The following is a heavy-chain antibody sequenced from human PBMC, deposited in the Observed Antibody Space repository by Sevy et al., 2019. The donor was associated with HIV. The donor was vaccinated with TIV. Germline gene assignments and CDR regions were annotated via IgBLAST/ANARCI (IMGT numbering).Heavy chain of an antibody. J-gene: IGHJ4*02. V-gene: IGHV1-2*02. CDR2: INPNSGGT. Sequence: ASVKVSCKASGYTFTGYYMHWVRQAPGQGLEWMGWINPNSGGTNYAQKFQGRVTMTRDTSISTAYMELSRLRSDDTAVYYCARDLSSSWYWEVYWCQGTLVTVSS. CDR3: ARDLSSSWYWEVY. D-gene: IGHD6-13*01. CDR1: GYTFTGYY.